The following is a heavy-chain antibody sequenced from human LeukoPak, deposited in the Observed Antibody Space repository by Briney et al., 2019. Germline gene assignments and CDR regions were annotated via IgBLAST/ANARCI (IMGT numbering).Heavy chain of an antibody. Sequence: ASVKVSCKASGYTFTSYAMHWVRQAPGQRLEWMGWINAGNGNTKYSQKFQGRVTMTRDTSTSTVYMELSSLRSEDTAVYYCAREYFEGPRAGFDYXXQGTLVTVSS. CDR3: AREYFEGPRAGFDY. J-gene: IGHJ4*02. CDR1: GYTFTSYA. D-gene: IGHD3-9*01. V-gene: IGHV1-3*01. CDR2: INAGNGNT.